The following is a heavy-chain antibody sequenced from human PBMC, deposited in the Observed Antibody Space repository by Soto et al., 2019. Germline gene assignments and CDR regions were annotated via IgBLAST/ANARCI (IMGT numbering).Heavy chain of an antibody. CDR1: GGSISSCGYS. J-gene: IGHJ6*02. CDR3: GRAKYCSDRRCYRLVGMDG. D-gene: IGHD2-15*01. CDR2: IYHSGST. Sequence: PSETLSLTCVVSGGSISSCGYSWSWIRQPPGKGLEWIGYIYHSGSTYYNPSLKSRVTISGDTSKNQFSLRLSSVTAADTAVYYCGRAKYCSDRRCYRLVGMDGWGQGTPVRVAS. V-gene: IGHV4-30-2*01.